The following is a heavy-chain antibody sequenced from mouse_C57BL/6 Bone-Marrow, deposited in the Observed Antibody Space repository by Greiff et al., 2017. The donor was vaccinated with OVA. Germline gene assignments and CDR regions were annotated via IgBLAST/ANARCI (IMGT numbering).Heavy chain of an antibody. J-gene: IGHJ1*03. Sequence: QVQLQQSGPELVRPGASVKISCKAPGYTFTSHWMQWVRQRPGQGLAWIGEIFPGSGSTSYNEKFKGKATLTVDTSSSTAYMQLSSLTSEYSAVYFCAREGGSNYPYWYFDVWGTGTTVTVSS. V-gene: IGHV1-56*01. D-gene: IGHD2-5*01. CDR3: AREGGSNYPYWYFDV. CDR2: IFPGSGST. CDR1: GYTFTSHW.